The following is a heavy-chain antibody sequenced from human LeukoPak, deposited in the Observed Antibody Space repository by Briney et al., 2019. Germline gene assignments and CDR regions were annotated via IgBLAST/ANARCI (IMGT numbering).Heavy chain of an antibody. CDR2: IYYSGST. D-gene: IGHD3-10*01. CDR3: ARADVLLWFGEFHFDY. J-gene: IGHJ4*02. CDR1: GGSISSSSYY. V-gene: IGHV4-39*07. Sequence: SETLSLTCTVSGGSISSSSYYWGWIRQPPGKGLEWIGSIYYSGSTYYNPSLKSRVTISVDTSKNQFSLKLSSVTAADTAVYYRARADVLLWFGEFHFDYWGQGTLVTVSS.